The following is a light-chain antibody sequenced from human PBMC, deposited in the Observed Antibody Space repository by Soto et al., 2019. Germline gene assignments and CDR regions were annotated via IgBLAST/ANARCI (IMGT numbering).Light chain of an antibody. Sequence: QSVLTQPRSVXXXPGQSVTIYCTGTSSDVGGYNYVSWYQQHPGKAPKLMIYDVSKRPSGVPDRFAGSKSGNTASLTISGLQAEDEADYYCCSYAGSPYVVGTGTKRTVL. CDR1: SSDVGGYNY. CDR3: CSYAGSPYV. CDR2: DVS. V-gene: IGLV2-11*01. J-gene: IGLJ1*01.